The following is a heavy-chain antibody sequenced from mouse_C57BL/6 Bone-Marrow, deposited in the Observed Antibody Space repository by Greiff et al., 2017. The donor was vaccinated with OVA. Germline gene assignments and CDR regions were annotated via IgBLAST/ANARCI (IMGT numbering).Heavy chain of an antibody. CDR3: ARHEDCYYASYFDY. D-gene: IGHD2-3*01. Sequence: QVQLQQSGPELVKPGASVKISCKASGYAFSSSWMNWVKQRPGKGLEWIGRIYPGDGDTNYNGKFKGKATLTADKSSITSYMQLSSLTYEDSAVYFCARHEDCYYASYFDYWGQGTTLTVSS. CDR1: GYAFSSSW. CDR2: IYPGDGDT. J-gene: IGHJ2*01. V-gene: IGHV1-82*01.